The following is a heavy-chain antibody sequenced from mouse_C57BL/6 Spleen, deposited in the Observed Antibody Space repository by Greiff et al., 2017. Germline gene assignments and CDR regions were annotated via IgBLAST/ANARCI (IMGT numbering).Heavy chain of an antibody. J-gene: IGHJ2*01. CDR3: ARGSVTTRYFDY. CDR1: GYTFTSYT. V-gene: IGHV1-4*01. D-gene: IGHD2-2*01. Sequence: QVQLKESGAELARPGASVKMSCKASGYTFTSYTMHWVKQRPGQGLEWIGYINPSSGYTKYNQKFKDKATLTADKSSSTAYMQLSSLTSEDSAVYYCARGSVTTRYFDYWGQGTTLTVSS. CDR2: INPSSGYT.